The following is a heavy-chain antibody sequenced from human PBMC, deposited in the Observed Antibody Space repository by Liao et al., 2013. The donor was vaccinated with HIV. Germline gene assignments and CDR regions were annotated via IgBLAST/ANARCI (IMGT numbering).Heavy chain of an antibody. CDR1: GGSISTYY. CDR3: ARRPGGDPLYWYFDF. V-gene: IGHV4-4*07. Sequence: QVQLQESGPGLVKPSETLSLSCTVSGGSISTYYWSWIRQPAGKGLEWIGHVYASGNTNYNASLKSRVTISVDTSKSQFSLKVTSVTASDTAVYYCARRPGGDPLYWYFDFWGRGTLVTVSS. CDR2: VYASGNT. D-gene: IGHD2-21*02. J-gene: IGHJ2*01.